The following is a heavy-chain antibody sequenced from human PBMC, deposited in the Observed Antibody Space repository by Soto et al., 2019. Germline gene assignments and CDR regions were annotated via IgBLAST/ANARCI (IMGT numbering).Heavy chain of an antibody. D-gene: IGHD3-3*01. Sequence: GGSLRLSWVASGFAFISYAMNWVRQPPCKGLEWVALISYDGFRTSYADTVKGRFTISRDNSKKTLYLEVNTLRAEDTAVYYCATEWREDHFGFEDFQHWGQGNLVTVSS. CDR3: ATEWREDHFGFEDFQH. V-gene: IGHV3-30-3*01. CDR2: ISYDGFRT. J-gene: IGHJ1*01. CDR1: GFAFISYA.